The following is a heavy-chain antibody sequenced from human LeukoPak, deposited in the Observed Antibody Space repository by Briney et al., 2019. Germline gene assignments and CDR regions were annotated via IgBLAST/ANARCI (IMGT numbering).Heavy chain of an antibody. D-gene: IGHD4-11*01. V-gene: IGHV4-34*01. J-gene: IGHJ5*02. CDR1: GGSFSGYY. Sequence: PSETLSLTCAVYGGSFSGYYWSWIRQPPGKGLEWIGEINHSGSTNYNPSLKSRVTISVDRSKNQFSLKLSSVTAADTAVYYCARAGLSNPGLVRWFDPWGQGTLVTVSS. CDR2: INHSGST. CDR3: ARAGLSNPGLVRWFDP.